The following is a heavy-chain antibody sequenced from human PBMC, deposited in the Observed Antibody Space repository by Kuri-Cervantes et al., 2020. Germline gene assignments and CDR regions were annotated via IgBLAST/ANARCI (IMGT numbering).Heavy chain of an antibody. D-gene: IGHD4-11*01. J-gene: IGHJ6*03. CDR2: IIPVYDTA. CDR1: GYTFTSYD. V-gene: IGHV1-69*06. Sequence: SVKVSCKASGYTFTSYDINWVRQAIGQGLEWMGGIIPVYDTANYAQTFQGRVAITADKSTSTAYMELSSLRSDDTAVYYCARSGPVYSNRLYYYYYMDVWGKGTTVTVSS. CDR3: ARSGPVYSNRLYYYYYMDV.